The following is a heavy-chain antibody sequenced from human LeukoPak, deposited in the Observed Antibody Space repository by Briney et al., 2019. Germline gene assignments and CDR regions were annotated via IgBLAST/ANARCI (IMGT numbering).Heavy chain of an antibody. D-gene: IGHD3-3*01. Sequence: GGSLRLSCAASGFTFSSYAMSWVRQAPGKGLEWVSAISGSGGSTYYADSVKGRFTISRDNSKNTLYLQMNSLRAEDTAVYYCVRGDGDPGPWSMYYFDYWGQGTLVTVSS. CDR3: VRGDGDPGPWSMYYFDY. V-gene: IGHV3-23*01. J-gene: IGHJ4*02. CDR1: GFTFSSYA. CDR2: ISGSGGST.